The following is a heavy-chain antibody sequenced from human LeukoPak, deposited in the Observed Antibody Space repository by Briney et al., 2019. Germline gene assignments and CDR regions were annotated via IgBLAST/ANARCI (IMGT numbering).Heavy chain of an antibody. CDR2: IYYSGST. CDR1: GGSISSGGYY. Sequence: PSETLSLTCTVSGGSISSGGYYWSWIRQHPGKGLEWIGYIYYSGSTNYNPSLKSRVTISVDTSKNQFSLKLSSVTAADTAVYYCASKEVITRIFDYWGQGTLVTVSS. D-gene: IGHD3-22*01. V-gene: IGHV4-61*08. J-gene: IGHJ4*02. CDR3: ASKEVITRIFDY.